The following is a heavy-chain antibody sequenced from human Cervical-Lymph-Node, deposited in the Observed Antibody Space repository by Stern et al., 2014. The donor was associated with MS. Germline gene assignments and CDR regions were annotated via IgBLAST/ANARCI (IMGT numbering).Heavy chain of an antibody. D-gene: IGHD6-19*01. CDR3: AKVYGSGPFDY. CDR1: GFTFSSYA. J-gene: IGHJ4*02. CDR2: ISSSDGST. V-gene: IGHV3-23*04. Sequence: EVQLVESGGTLVQPGGSLRLSCAASGFTFSSYAMSWVRQAPGKGLEWVSVISSSDGSTFYADSVKGRFTISRDNSKNTLFLQMNSLRAEDTAVYYCAKVYGSGPFDYWGQGTLVTVSS.